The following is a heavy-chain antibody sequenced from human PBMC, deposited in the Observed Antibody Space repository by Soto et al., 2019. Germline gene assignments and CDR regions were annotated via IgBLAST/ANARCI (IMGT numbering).Heavy chain of an antibody. Sequence: EVQLVETGGGLIQPGGSLRLSCAASGFSVGSNYMTWVRQSPGKGLEWVSLIYSNGDTDYADSVKGRFSISRDNFRNTLDLQMNNLRAEDTAVYHCARTSDSSPVPEADGVWGRGTLVTVSS. J-gene: IGHJ4*02. V-gene: IGHV3-53*02. CDR3: ARTSDSSPVPEADGV. CDR2: IYSNGDT. D-gene: IGHD2-8*01. CDR1: GFSVGSNY.